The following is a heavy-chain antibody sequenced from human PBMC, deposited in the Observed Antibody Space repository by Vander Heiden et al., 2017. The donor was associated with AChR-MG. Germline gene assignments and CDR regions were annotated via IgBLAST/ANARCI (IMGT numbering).Heavy chain of an antibody. D-gene: IGHD2-15*01. CDR3: ARVKHCSGGSCYSGGIAVAGSGYYFDY. CDR2: IYYSGST. J-gene: IGHJ4*02. CDR1: GGSISSGDYY. Sequence: QVQLQESGPGLVKPSQTLSLTCTVSGGSISSGDYYWSWIRQPPGKGLEWIGYIYYSGSTYYNPSLKSRVTISVDTSKNQFSLKLSSVTAADTAVYYCARVKHCSGGSCYSGGIAVAGSGYYFDYWGQGTLVTVSS. V-gene: IGHV4-30-4*01.